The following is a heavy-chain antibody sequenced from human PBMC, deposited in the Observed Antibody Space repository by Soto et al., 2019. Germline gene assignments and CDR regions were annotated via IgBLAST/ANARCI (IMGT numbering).Heavy chain of an antibody. CDR2: INHSGST. D-gene: IGHD2-8*02. Sequence: QVQLQLWGAGLLKPSETLSLTCAVYGGSFSGYSWTWIRQPPGTGLEWIGEINHSGSTNYNPSLKSRVTISVDTSKNQFSLKLTSVTAADTAVYYCARDKITGLFDYWGQGTLVTVSS. J-gene: IGHJ4*02. CDR1: GGSFSGYS. V-gene: IGHV4-34*01. CDR3: ARDKITGLFDY.